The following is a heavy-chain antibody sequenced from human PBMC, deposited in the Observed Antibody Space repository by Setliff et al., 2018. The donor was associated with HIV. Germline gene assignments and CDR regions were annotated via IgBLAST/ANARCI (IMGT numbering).Heavy chain of an antibody. V-gene: IGHV4-59*08. D-gene: IGHD3-10*01. CDR1: GGSISSYY. J-gene: IGHJ6*03. CDR2: IYYSGST. CDR3: ARQITMVRGVYQPYYYYYMDV. Sequence: PSETLSLTCTVSGGSISSYYWSWIRQPPGEGLEWIGYIYYSGSTNYNPSLKSRVTISVDTSKNQFSLKLSSATAADTAVYYCARQITMVRGVYQPYYYYYMDVWGKGTTVTVSS.